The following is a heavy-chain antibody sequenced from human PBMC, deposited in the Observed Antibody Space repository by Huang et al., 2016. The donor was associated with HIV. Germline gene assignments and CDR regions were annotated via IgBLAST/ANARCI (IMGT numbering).Heavy chain of an antibody. CDR2: IKHSGTT. CDR1: GGTFTGYF. V-gene: IGHV4-34*02. Sequence: VQLQQWGASLLKPSETLSLTCAVSGGTFTGYFWGGVRQAPGKGLEWIAEIKHSGTTSDNPSLKSRVSMSVDVSNNQFSLSLKSVTAADTAVYFCVRCPGYYFEPSRYFDAFDIWGPGTMVTVS. D-gene: IGHD3-22*01. CDR3: VRCPGYYFEPSRYFDAFDI. J-gene: IGHJ3*02.